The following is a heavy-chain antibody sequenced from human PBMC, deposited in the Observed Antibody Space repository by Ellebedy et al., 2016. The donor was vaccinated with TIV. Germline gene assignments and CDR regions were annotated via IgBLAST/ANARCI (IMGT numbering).Heavy chain of an antibody. J-gene: IGHJ4*02. D-gene: IGHD5-18*01. V-gene: IGHV3-74*01. CDR1: GFTFSSYS. CDR3: AGEGSYGGRYFDY. CDR2: INSDGSST. Sequence: GESLKISXAASGFTFSSYSMNWVRQAPEKGLVWVSRINSDGSSTNYADSVKGRFTISRDNAKNTLYLQMNSLRAEDTAVYYCAGEGSYGGRYFDYWGQGTLVTVSS.